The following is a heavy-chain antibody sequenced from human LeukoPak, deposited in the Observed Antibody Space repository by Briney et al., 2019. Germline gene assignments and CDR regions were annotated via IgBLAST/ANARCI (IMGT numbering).Heavy chain of an antibody. D-gene: IGHD6-19*01. CDR1: GGSISSSNW. V-gene: IGHV4-4*02. CDR3: ARGRFMDSSGWYYFDY. Sequence: SGTLSLTCAVSGGSISSSNWWSWVRQPPGKGLEWIGEIYHSGSTNYNPSLKSRVTISVDKSKNQFSLKLSSVTAADTAVYYCARGRFMDSSGWYYFDYWGQGTLVTVSS. CDR2: IYHSGST. J-gene: IGHJ4*02.